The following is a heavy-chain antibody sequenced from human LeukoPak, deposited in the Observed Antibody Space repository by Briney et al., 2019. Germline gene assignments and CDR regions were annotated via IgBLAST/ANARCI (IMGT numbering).Heavy chain of an antibody. V-gene: IGHV3-74*01. CDR3: ARDSRALDYDFWSGRAYYVGY. CDR2: INSDGSST. Sequence: GGSRRLSCAASGFTFSSYWMHWVRQAPGKGLVWVSCINSDGSSTNYADSVRGRFTISRDNAKNTLYLQMNSLRAEDTAVYYCARDSRALDYDFWSGRAYYVGYWGQGALVTVSS. CDR1: GFTFSSYW. J-gene: IGHJ4*02. D-gene: IGHD3-3*01.